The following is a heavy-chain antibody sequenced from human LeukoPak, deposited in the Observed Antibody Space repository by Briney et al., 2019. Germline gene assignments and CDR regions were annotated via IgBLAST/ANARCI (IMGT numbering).Heavy chain of an antibody. V-gene: IGHV1-8*03. Sequence: ASVKVSCKASGYTFTSYDINWVRQATGHGLEWMGWMNPNTGNTGSAQKFQGRVTITIDTSISTAYMELSCPRSEDTAVYYCAREGLDYWGQGTLVTVSS. CDR1: GYTFTSYD. J-gene: IGHJ4*02. CDR3: AREGLDY. CDR2: MNPNTGNT.